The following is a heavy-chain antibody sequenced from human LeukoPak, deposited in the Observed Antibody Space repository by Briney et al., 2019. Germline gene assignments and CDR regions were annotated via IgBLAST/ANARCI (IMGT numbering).Heavy chain of an antibody. D-gene: IGHD6-19*01. J-gene: IGHJ3*02. Sequence: ASVKVSCKASGYSFTSYGISWVRQAPGQGVEWMGWISAYNGNTNYVQKLQGRVTMATDTSTSTAYMELRSLRSDDTAVYYCAKQDTEGWFDAFDIWGQGTMVTVSS. CDR2: ISAYNGNT. CDR3: AKQDTEGWFDAFDI. V-gene: IGHV1-18*01. CDR1: GYSFTSYG.